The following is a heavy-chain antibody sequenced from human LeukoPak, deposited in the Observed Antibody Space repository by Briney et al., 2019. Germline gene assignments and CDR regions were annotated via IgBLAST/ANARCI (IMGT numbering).Heavy chain of an antibody. CDR3: AKDVVGRWETILRPLFDY. V-gene: IGHV3-23*01. CDR2: ISGSGGST. Sequence: GGSLRLSCAASGFTFSTYAMSWVRQAPGKGLEWVSGISGSGGSTYYAGSGKGRFTISRDNSKNTVELQMNSMRADDTPVYYCAKDVVGRWETILRPLFDYWGQGTLVTVSS. CDR1: GFTFSTYA. D-gene: IGHD2-15*01. J-gene: IGHJ4*02.